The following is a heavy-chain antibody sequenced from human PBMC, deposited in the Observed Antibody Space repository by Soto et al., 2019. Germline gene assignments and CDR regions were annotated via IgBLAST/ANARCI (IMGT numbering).Heavy chain of an antibody. CDR3: ARGPSFYYYDSSGYYSRPFDY. Sequence: NPSETLSLTCAVYGGSFSGYYWSWIRQPPGKGLEWIGEINHSGSTNYNPSLKSRVTISVDTSKNQFSLKLSSVTAADTAVYYCARGPSFYYYDSSGYYSRPFDYWGQGTLVTVSS. CDR1: GGSFSGYY. J-gene: IGHJ4*02. CDR2: INHSGST. D-gene: IGHD3-22*01. V-gene: IGHV4-34*01.